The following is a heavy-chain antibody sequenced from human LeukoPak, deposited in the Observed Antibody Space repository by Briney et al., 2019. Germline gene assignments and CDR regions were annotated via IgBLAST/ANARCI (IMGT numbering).Heavy chain of an antibody. V-gene: IGHV4-59*01. J-gene: IGHJ3*02. CDR2: TYYSGST. CDR3: ARGRYCSGGSCHSADAFDI. D-gene: IGHD2-15*01. Sequence: PSETLSLTCTVSGGSISSYYWSWIRQPPGKGLEWIGYTYYSGSTNYNPSLKSRVTISVDTSKNQFSLKLSSVTAADTAVYYCARGRYCSGGSCHSADAFDIWGQGTMVTVSS. CDR1: GGSISSYY.